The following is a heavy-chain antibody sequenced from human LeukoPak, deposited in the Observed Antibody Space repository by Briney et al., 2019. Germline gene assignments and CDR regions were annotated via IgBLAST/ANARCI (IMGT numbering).Heavy chain of an antibody. J-gene: IGHJ3*02. CDR3: AKVWWELRPAFDI. CDR1: GFTFRSYE. CDR2: LSSSGSAF. V-gene: IGHV3-48*03. D-gene: IGHD1-26*01. Sequence: GGSLTLSCEDSGFTFRSYEMNWVRQAPGKGLEWIAYLSSSGSAFSYADSVKGRFTIARDNAKNSVHLEMNSLRADDTAVYYCAKVWWELRPAFDIWGQGTMVTVSS.